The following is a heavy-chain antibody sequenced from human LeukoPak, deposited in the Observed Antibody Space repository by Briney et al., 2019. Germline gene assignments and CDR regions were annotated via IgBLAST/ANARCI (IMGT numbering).Heavy chain of an antibody. V-gene: IGHV3-30*02. CDR2: IRYDATER. CDR3: AKGGDGEYYDYMDG. J-gene: IGHJ6*03. D-gene: IGHD4-17*01. CDR1: GFIFSDYG. Sequence: GGSLRLSCAASGFIFSDYGMHWVRQAPGKGLEWVAFIRYDATERYYVDSVKGRFTISRDNSKNSLYLQMNSLSPEDTAVYYCAKGGDGEYYDYMDGWGKGTSVTVSS.